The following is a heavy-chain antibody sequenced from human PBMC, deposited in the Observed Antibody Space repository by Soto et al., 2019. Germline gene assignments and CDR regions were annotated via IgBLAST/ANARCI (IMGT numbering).Heavy chain of an antibody. Sequence: PSETLSLTCSVSNESIYGYYWSWIRQPPGKGLEWIGYVYFSGTAYFSPSLATRVTFHVDTSKNQFSLTLYSVTAADTAVYYCARITGRHLDYWGQGILVTVSS. CDR1: NESIYGYY. V-gene: IGHV4-59*04. CDR2: VYFSGTA. CDR3: ARITGRHLDY. J-gene: IGHJ4*02. D-gene: IGHD2-15*01.